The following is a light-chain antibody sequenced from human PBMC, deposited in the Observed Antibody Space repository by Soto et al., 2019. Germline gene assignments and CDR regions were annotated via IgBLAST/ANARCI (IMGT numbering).Light chain of an antibody. CDR1: SSDVGGYNY. Sequence: QSALTQPASVSGSPGQSITISCTGTSSDVGGYNYVSWYQQHPGKAPQLMIYDVSYRPSGVSDRFSGSKSGNTASPTISGLQAEDEDDYYCSSYTSTSTLVFGGGTQLTVL. CDR3: SSYTSTSTLV. J-gene: IGLJ2*01. V-gene: IGLV2-14*03. CDR2: DVS.